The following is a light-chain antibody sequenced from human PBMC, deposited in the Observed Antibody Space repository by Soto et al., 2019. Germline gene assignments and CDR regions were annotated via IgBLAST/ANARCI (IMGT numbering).Light chain of an antibody. Sequence: EIGLTQSPGTVSLSPGERATLSFRASQSISSSYLSWYQQKPGQAPRLVIYGASTRATGIPARFSGSGSGTEFTLTVSSLQSEDFAVYYCQQYNNWPPITFGQGTRPEI. J-gene: IGKJ5*01. CDR3: QQYNNWPPIT. CDR1: QSISSS. CDR2: GAS. V-gene: IGKV3-15*01.